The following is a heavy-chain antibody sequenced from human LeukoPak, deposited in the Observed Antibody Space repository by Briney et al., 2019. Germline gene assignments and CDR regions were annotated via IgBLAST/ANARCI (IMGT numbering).Heavy chain of an antibody. CDR2: MNPNSGNT. Sequence: GASVKVSCKASGYTFTSYDINWVRQATGQGLEWMGWMNPNSGNTGYAQKFQGRVTMTRNTSISTAYMELSSLRSEDTAVYYCARSCSRSRRSGGSCGWFDPWGQGTLVTVSS. D-gene: IGHD2-15*01. J-gene: IGHJ5*02. CDR1: GYTFTSYD. V-gene: IGHV1-8*01. CDR3: ARSCSRSRRSGGSCGWFDP.